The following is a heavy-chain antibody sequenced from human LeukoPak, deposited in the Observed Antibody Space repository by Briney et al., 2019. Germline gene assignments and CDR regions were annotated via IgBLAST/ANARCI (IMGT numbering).Heavy chain of an antibody. D-gene: IGHD6-19*01. V-gene: IGHV1-69*04. CDR2: IIPILGIA. J-gene: IGHJ6*02. CDR1: GGTFSSYA. Sequence: SVKVSCKASGGTFSSYAISWVRQAPGQGLEWMGRIIPILGIANYAQKFQGRVTITADKSTSTAYMELSSLRSEDTAVYYCARDRRAVAGTAYYYYYGMDVWGQGTTVTVSS. CDR3: ARDRRAVAGTAYYYYYGMDV.